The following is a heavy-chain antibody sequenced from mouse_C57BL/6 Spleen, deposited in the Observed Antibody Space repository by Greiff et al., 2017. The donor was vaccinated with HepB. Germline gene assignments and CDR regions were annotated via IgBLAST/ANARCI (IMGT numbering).Heavy chain of an antibody. D-gene: IGHD2-2*01. CDR3: ARNLGLRRGYYAMDY. J-gene: IGHJ4*01. CDR1: GFSLTSYG. Sequence: QVQLQQSGPGLVQPSQSLSITCTVSGFSLTSYGVHWVRQSPGKGLEWLGVIWSGGSTDYNAAFISRLSISKDNSKSQVFFKMNSLQAVDTAIYYCARNLGLRRGYYAMDYWGQGTSVTVSS. V-gene: IGHV2-2*01. CDR2: IWSGGST.